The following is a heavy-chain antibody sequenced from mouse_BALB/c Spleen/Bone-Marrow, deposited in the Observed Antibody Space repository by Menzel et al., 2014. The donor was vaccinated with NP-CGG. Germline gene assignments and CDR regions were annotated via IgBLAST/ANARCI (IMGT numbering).Heavy chain of an antibody. CDR2: LSPGSGGT. CDR3: ARRDYAMDY. V-gene: IGHV1-54*01. J-gene: IGHJ4*01. Sequence: VQLHQPGAELVRPGTTVQVSCKASGYAFTNYLIEFVKPIPGQCLEFLGVLSPGSGGTNYNEKFKGKATLTADKSSSTAYMQLSSLTSDDSAVYFCARRDYAMDYWGQGTSVTV. CDR1: GYAFTNYL.